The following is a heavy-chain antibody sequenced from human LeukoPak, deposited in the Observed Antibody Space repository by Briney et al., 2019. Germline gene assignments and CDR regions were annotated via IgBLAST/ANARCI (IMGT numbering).Heavy chain of an antibody. CDR3: AGGSGTFDY. V-gene: IGHV4-34*01. Sequence: PSETLSLTCAVYGGSFSGYYWSWIRRPPGKGLEWIGEINHSGSTNYNPSLKSRVTISVDTSKNQFSLKLSSVTAADTAVYYCAGGSGTFDYWGQGTLVTVSS. CDR1: GGSFSGYY. D-gene: IGHD3-10*01. CDR2: INHSGST. J-gene: IGHJ4*02.